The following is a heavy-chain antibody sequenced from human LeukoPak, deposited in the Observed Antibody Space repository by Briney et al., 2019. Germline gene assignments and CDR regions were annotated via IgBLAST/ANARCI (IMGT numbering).Heavy chain of an antibody. J-gene: IGHJ4*02. CDR2: IRSKANSYAT. CDR1: GFTFSGSA. Sequence: GGSLRLSCAASGFTFSGSAMHWVRQASGKGLEWVGRIRSKANSYATAYAASVKGRFTISRDDSKNTAYLQMNSLKTEDTAVYYCTSGIAAAPVKVVDYWGQGTLVTVSS. D-gene: IGHD6-13*01. CDR3: TSGIAAAPVKVVDY. V-gene: IGHV3-73*01.